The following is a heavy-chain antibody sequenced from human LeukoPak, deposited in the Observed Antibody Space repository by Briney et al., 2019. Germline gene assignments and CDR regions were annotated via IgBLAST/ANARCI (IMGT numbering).Heavy chain of an antibody. CDR3: ARVVGASHHTVDY. D-gene: IGHD1-26*01. V-gene: IGHV3-53*01. J-gene: IGHJ4*02. Sequence: GGSLRLSCAASGFTVSSNYMSWVRQAPGKGMEWLSLIYSGDRTYNADSVKGRFPVSRAHSETTLSLQMNSLRVEDTALYFCARVVGASHHTVDYWGQGALVTVSS. CDR2: IYSGDRT. CDR1: GFTVSSNY.